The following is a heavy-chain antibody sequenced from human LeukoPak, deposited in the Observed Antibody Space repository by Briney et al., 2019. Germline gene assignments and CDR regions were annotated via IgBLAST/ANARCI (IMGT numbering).Heavy chain of an antibody. J-gene: IGHJ4*02. CDR2: ICGSGGST. CDR3: AKSHRLYGDYEVTDPLDY. CDR1: GFTFSSYA. D-gene: IGHD4-17*01. V-gene: IGHV3-23*01. Sequence: VGSLRLSCAASGFTFSSYAMSSVRQAPGKGLEWVSAICGSGGSTYYADSVKGRFTISRDNSKNTLYLQMNSLRAEDTAVYYCAKSHRLYGDYEVTDPLDYWGQGTLVTVSS.